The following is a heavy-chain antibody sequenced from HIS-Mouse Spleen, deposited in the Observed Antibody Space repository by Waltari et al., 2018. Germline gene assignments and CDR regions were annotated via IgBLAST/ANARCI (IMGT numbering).Heavy chain of an antibody. Sequence: QLQLQESGPGLVKPSETLSLTCTVPGGSISSSSYYWGWIRQPPGKGLEWFGSIYYSGSTYYNPSLKRRVTISVDTSKNQFSLKLSSVTAADTAVYYCAREIPYSSSWYDWYFDLWGRGTLATVSS. CDR3: AREIPYSSSWYDWYFDL. V-gene: IGHV4-39*07. J-gene: IGHJ2*01. CDR2: IYYSGST. D-gene: IGHD6-13*01. CDR1: GGSISSSSYY.